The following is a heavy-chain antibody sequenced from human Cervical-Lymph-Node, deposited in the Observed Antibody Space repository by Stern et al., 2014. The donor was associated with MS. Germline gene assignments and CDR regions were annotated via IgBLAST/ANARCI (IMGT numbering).Heavy chain of an antibody. J-gene: IGHJ4*02. CDR2: VYSSGST. D-gene: IGHD6-19*01. V-gene: IGHV4-61*02. CDR1: GGSLSGSSDY. Sequence: QVQLQESGPGLVKPSETLSLICTVSGGSLSGSSDYWTWIRQTAGKGLEWIGRVYSSGSTHYNPSLQGRVSISIDTSKNVFSLKVTSVTAADTAVYFCARGKFFSGWLFDYWGQGILVTVSS. CDR3: ARGKFFSGWLFDY.